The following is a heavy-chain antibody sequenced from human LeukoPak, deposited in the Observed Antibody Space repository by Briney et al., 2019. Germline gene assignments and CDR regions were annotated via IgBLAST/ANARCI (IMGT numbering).Heavy chain of an antibody. CDR2: ISYDGSNK. D-gene: IGHD6-19*01. CDR3: ARKQWLADDYYFDY. J-gene: IGHJ4*02. V-gene: IGHV3-30-3*01. CDR1: GFTFSSYA. Sequence: GGSLRLFCAASGFTFSSYAMHWVRQAPGKGLEWVAVISYDGSNKYYADSVKGRFTISRDNSKNTLHLQMNSLRAEDTAVYYCARKQWLADDYYFDYWGQGTLVTVSS.